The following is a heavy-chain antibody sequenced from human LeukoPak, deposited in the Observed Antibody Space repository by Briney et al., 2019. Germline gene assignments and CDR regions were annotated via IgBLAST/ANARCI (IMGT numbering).Heavy chain of an antibody. CDR3: VRVADSSGYRKDWYFDL. J-gene: IGHJ2*01. D-gene: IGHD3-22*01. Sequence: SETLSLTCTVSGGSISSYYWSWIRQPPGKGLEWIGYIYYSGSTNYNPSLKSRVTISVDTSKNQFSLKLSSVTAADTAVYYCVRVADSSGYRKDWYFDLWGRGTLVTVSS. V-gene: IGHV4-59*01. CDR2: IYYSGST. CDR1: GGSISSYY.